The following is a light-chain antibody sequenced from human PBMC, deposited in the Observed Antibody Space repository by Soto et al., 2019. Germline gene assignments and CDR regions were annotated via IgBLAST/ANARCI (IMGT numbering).Light chain of an antibody. CDR2: EVS. J-gene: IGLJ1*01. V-gene: IGLV2-14*01. Sequence: QSVLTQHASLSGSPGQSITISCTGTSSDVGGYNYVSWFQQHPGKAPKLMIYEVSNRPSGASTRFSGSQSGNTASLTISGSQAQDEADDYCSSYTCSSALVFGTGTKVTVL. CDR1: SSDVGGYNY. CDR3: SSYTCSSALV.